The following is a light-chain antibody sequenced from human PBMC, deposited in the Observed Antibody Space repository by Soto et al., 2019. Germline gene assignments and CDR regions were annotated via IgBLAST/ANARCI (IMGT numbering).Light chain of an antibody. CDR2: DVR. CDR3: SSYSSSDTLV. V-gene: IGLV2-14*03. Sequence: QSVLTQRASVSGSPGQSITISCTGTSSDVGGHNFVSWYQQHPGRAPKLMIYDVRNRPSGVSNRFSGSKSANTASLVISGLQAEDEADYYCSSYSSSDTLVFGGGTKVTVL. J-gene: IGLJ2*01. CDR1: SSDVGGHNF.